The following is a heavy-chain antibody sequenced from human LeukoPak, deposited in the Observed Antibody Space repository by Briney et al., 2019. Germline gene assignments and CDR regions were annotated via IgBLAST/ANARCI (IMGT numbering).Heavy chain of an antibody. J-gene: IGHJ4*02. CDR2: ISGSGGSA. CDR1: GFTFSSYA. CDR3: ASSIWGFGIYYFDY. D-gene: IGHD3-10*01. Sequence: GGSLRLSCAASGFTFSSYAMSWVRQAPGKGLEWVSVISGSGGSAYYADSVKGRFTISRDNAKNSLYLQMNSLRDEDTAVYYCASSIWGFGIYYFDYWGQGTLVTVSS. V-gene: IGHV3-23*01.